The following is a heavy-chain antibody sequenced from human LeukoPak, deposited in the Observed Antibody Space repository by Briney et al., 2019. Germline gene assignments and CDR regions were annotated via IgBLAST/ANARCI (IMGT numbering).Heavy chain of an antibody. J-gene: IGHJ4*02. V-gene: IGHV3-23*01. D-gene: IGHD1-1*01. CDR3: AKAPRHNWNDPFDY. CDR2: VSGRDST. CDR1: GGSFSGYY. Sequence: ETLSLTCAVYGGSFSGYYWSWIRQPPGKGLEWVSAVSGRDSTSYTDSVKGRFTISRDNSKNTVYLQMNGLRAEDTAVYYCAKAPRHNWNDPFDYWGQGSLVTVAS.